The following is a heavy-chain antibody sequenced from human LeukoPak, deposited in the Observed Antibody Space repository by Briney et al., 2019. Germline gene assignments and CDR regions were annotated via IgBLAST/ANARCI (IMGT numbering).Heavy chain of an antibody. CDR3: ASNSPSAYDISGYFVDY. D-gene: IGHD3-22*01. J-gene: IGHJ4*02. Sequence: GGSLRLSCVASGLTFSDYTIHWVRQAPGRGLEWVAVISFDGSNEYYADSVKGRFTISRDNSKNTLYLQMNSLRAEDTAMYYCASNSPSAYDISGYFVDYWGQGTLVTVSS. CDR1: GLTFSDYT. CDR2: ISFDGSNE. V-gene: IGHV3-30-3*01.